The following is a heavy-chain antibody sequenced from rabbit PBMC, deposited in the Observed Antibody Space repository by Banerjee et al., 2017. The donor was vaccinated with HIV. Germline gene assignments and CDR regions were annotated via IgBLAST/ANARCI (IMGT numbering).Heavy chain of an antibody. J-gene: IGHJ4*01. CDR3: ARNADGNYITDL. V-gene: IGHV1S45*01. Sequence: QEQLEESGGDLVKPEGSLTLTCTASAFSFSNKYVMCWVRQAPGKGLEWIACINTSSGNTVYASWAKGRFTISQTSSTTVTLQMTSLTAADTATYFCARNADGNYITDLWGPGTLVTVS. D-gene: IGHD1-1*01. CDR2: INTSSGNT. CDR1: AFSFSNKYV.